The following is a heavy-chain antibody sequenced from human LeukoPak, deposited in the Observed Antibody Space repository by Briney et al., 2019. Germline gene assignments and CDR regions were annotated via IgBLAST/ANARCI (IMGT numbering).Heavy chain of an antibody. CDR3: ARQVEYSSGWSHYFDY. J-gene: IGHJ4*02. CDR1: GYSFTSYW. V-gene: IGHV5-51*01. CDR2: IYPGDSDT. Sequence: GESLKISCKGSGYSFTSYWIGWVRQMPGKGLEWMGIIYPGDSDTRYSPSFQGQVTISADKSISTAYLQWSSLKASDTAMYYCARQVEYSSGWSHYFDYWGQGTLVTVSS. D-gene: IGHD6-19*01.